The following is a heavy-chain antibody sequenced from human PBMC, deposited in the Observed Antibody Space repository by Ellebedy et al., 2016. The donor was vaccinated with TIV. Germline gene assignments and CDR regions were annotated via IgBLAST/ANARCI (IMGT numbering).Heavy chain of an antibody. CDR1: GYTFTGYY. CDR3: VQGGNTTIAGDYYYGMDV. J-gene: IGHJ6*02. CDR2: INPKTAGG. D-gene: IGHD1-1*01. V-gene: IGHV1-2*06. Sequence: ASVKVSXXASGYTFTGYYVHWVRQAPGQGPEWMGRINPKTAGGNYAQKFQGRVILTRDTSINTAYMELRGLRTDDTAVYYCVQGGNTTIAGDYYYGMDVWGHGTTVTVSS.